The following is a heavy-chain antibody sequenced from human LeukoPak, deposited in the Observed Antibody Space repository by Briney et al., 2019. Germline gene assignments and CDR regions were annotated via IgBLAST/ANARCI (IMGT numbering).Heavy chain of an antibody. D-gene: IGHD5-24*01. J-gene: IGHJ4*02. V-gene: IGHV3-21*01. CDR3: ARDRRWLQSSDFDY. CDR1: GFTFSSFT. CDR2: ISSRSHYI. Sequence: GGSLRLSCAASGFTFSSFTMNWVRQAPGKGLEWVSCISSRSHYIYYTDSVKGRFTISRDNAKNSVRAEDAAVYYCARDRRWLQSSDFDYWGQGTLVTVSS.